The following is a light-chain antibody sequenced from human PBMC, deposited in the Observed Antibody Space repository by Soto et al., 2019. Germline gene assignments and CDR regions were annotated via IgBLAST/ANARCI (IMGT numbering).Light chain of an antibody. CDR3: QQSYSFPLT. J-gene: IGKJ4*01. V-gene: IGKV1-12*01. CDR2: GAT. CDR1: QDIGSG. Sequence: DLTMTQSPSSVSASIGDRVTITCRASQDIGSGLGWYQHKPGKAPNLLIFGATTLENGVPSRFSGSRSGTTFTLTITSLQPEDLATYYCQQSYSFPLTFGGGTKVEIK.